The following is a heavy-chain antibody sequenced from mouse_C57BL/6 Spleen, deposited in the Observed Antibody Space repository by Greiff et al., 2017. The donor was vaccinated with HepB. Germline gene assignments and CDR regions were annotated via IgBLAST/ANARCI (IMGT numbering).Heavy chain of an antibody. V-gene: IGHV1-81*01. J-gene: IGHJ4*01. CDR1: GYTFTSYG. Sequence: QVQLQQSGAELARPGASVKLSCKASGYTFTSYGISWVKQRTGQGLEWIGEIYPRSGNTYYNEKFKGKATLTADKSSSTAYVELRSLTSEESAVYFFGRLRSNYAIDYWGQGTSVTVSS. CDR2: IYPRSGNT. CDR3: GRLRSNYAIDY. D-gene: IGHD5-1*01.